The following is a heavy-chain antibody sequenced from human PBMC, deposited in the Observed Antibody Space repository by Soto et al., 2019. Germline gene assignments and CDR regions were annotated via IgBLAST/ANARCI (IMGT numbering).Heavy chain of an antibody. J-gene: IGHJ3*02. CDR1: GGTFSSYT. D-gene: IGHD1-26*01. Sequence: SVKVSCKASGGTFSSYTISWVRQAPGQGLEWMGRIIPILGIANYAQKYQGRVTITADKSTSTAYMELSSLRSEGTSVYYCARLIVGATTNAFDIWGQGTMVT. CDR3: ARLIVGATTNAFDI. V-gene: IGHV1-69*02. CDR2: IIPILGIA.